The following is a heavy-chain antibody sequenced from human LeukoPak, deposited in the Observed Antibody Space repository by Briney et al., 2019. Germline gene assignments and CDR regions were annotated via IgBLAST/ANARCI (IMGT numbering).Heavy chain of an antibody. CDR1: GFTFSSYS. J-gene: IGHJ3*02. V-gene: IGHV3-21*01. D-gene: IGHD6-6*01. CDR3: AKDQEIAARPDAFDI. Sequence: GGSLRLSCAASGFTFSSYSMNWVRQAPGKGLEWVSSISSSSSYIYYADSVKGRFTISRDNSKNTLYLQMNSLRAEDTAVYYCAKDQEIAARPDAFDIWGQGTMVTVSS. CDR2: ISSSSSYI.